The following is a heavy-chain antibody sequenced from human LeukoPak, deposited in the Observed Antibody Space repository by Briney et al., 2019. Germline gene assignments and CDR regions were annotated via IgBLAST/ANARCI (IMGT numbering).Heavy chain of an antibody. CDR3: ARGSITMVTNWFDP. J-gene: IGHJ5*02. D-gene: IGHD3-10*01. CDR2: ISSSGSTI. V-gene: IGHV3-11*01. CDR1: GFTFSDYY. Sequence: GGSLRLSCAASGFTFSDYYMSWIRQAPGKGLEWVSYISSSGSTIYYADSVKGRFTISRDNAKNSLYLQMNSLRAEDTAVYYCARGSITMVTNWFDPWGQGTLVTVSS.